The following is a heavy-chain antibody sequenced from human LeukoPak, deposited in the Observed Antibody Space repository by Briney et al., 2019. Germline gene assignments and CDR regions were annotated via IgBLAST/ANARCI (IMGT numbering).Heavy chain of an antibody. CDR1: GGSISSYY. J-gene: IGHJ5*02. D-gene: IGHD3-10*01. CDR3: ARDGPVWFGELSPWFDP. V-gene: IGHV4-4*07. Sequence: SETLSLTCTVSGGSISSYYWSWIRQPAGKGLEWIGRIYTSGSTNYNPSLKSRVTMSVDTSKNQFSLKLSSVTAADTAVYYCARDGPVWFGELSPWFDPLGPGNPGHRLL. CDR2: IYTSGST.